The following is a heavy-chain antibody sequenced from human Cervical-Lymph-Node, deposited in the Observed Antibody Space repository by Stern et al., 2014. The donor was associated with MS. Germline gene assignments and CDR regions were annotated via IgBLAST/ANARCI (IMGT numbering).Heavy chain of an antibody. CDR1: GYTFTSYG. V-gene: IGHV1-18*01. J-gene: IGHJ3*02. Sequence: VQLVQSGAEVKKPGASVKVSCKASGYTFTSYGISWVRQAPGQGLDWMGCSSAFNGNTNHSQKLQGIVTMSTDTSTITAYMELRSLRSDDTAVYYCARGLLGSENAFDIWGQGTMVTVSS. CDR3: ARGLLGSENAFDI. CDR2: SSAFNGNT. D-gene: IGHD2-15*01.